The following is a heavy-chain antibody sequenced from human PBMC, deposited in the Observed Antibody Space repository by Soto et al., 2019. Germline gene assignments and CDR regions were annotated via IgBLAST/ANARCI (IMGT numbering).Heavy chain of an antibody. CDR1: GGSISSSSYY. D-gene: IGHD6-19*01. Sequence: QLQLQESGPGLVKPSETLSLTCTVSGGSISSSSYYWGWIRQPPGKGLEWIGSIYYSGSTYYNPSLKSRVTISVDTSKNQFSLKLSSVTAADTAVYYCARQPQWLVNWFDPWGQGTLVTVSS. J-gene: IGHJ5*02. CDR2: IYYSGST. CDR3: ARQPQWLVNWFDP. V-gene: IGHV4-39*01.